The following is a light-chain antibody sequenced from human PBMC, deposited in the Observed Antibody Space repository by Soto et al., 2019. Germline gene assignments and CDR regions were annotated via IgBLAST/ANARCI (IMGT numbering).Light chain of an antibody. Sequence: QSALTQPASVSGSPGQSVTLSCSGSRSDVGAYNYVSWYQRHPGKAPKLMIYDVTNRPSGVSNRFSGSKSGNTASLTISGLQAEDEADYFCSSYTSSSTVVFGGGTKLTVL. CDR3: SSYTSSSTVV. CDR2: DVT. V-gene: IGLV2-14*01. J-gene: IGLJ3*02. CDR1: RSDVGAYNY.